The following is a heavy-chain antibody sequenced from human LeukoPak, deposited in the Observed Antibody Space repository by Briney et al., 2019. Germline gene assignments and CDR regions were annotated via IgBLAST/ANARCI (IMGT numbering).Heavy chain of an antibody. CDR3: ARGFKLDY. V-gene: IGHV3-7*01. CDR2: IKQEGSEK. D-gene: IGHD1-7*01. CDR1: GFTFSSFW. J-gene: IGHJ4*02. Sequence: PGGSLRLSCAASGFTFSSFWMSWVRQAPGKGLGWVANIKQEGSEKYYVGSVKGRFTISRDDARNSLYLQMNSLRAEATAVYFCARGFKLDYWGQGTLVTV.